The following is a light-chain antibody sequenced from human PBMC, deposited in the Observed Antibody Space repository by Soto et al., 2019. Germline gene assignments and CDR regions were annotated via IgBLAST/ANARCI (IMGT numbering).Light chain of an antibody. CDR1: SSDVGGYDS. CDR3: SSYRGYYTRV. J-gene: IGLJ1*01. Sequence: QSVVTQPACVSGSPGQSITISCTGTSSDVGGYDSVSWYQQHAGRAPKLLIYEVSRRPSGVSNRFSGSKSGNTASLTISGLQAEDEADYYCSSYRGYYTRVFGTGTKVTVL. V-gene: IGLV2-14*01. CDR2: EVS.